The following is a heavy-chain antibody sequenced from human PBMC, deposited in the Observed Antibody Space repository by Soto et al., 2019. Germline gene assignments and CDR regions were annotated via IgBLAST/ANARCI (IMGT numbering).Heavy chain of an antibody. V-gene: IGHV3-21*01. D-gene: IGHD2-8*01. CDR3: ARDQGYCTNGVCYVFDY. J-gene: IGHJ4*02. CDR1: GFTFSSYS. Sequence: GGSLRLSCAASGFTFSSYSMNWVRQAPGKGLEWVSSISSSSSYIYYADTVKGRFTISRDNAKNSLYLQMNSLRAEDTAVYYCARDQGYCTNGVCYVFDYWGQGTLVTVSS. CDR2: ISSSSSYI.